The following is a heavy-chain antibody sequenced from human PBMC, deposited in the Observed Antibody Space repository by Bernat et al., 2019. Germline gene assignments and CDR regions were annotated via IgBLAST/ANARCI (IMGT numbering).Heavy chain of an antibody. CDR1: GFTLSSYW. CDR3: AKRPEYQFGMDV. J-gene: IGHJ6*02. CDR2: IDQDGSEK. V-gene: IGHV3-7*01. D-gene: IGHD3-16*01. Sequence: EVQLVESGGGLVQPGGSLRLSCAGSGFTLSSYWMTWVRQAPGKGLEWVASIDQDGSEKQYVDSVKGRFTISRDNTKNSLYLQMNSLRVEDTAVFYCAKRPEYQFGMDVRGQGTTVTVSS.